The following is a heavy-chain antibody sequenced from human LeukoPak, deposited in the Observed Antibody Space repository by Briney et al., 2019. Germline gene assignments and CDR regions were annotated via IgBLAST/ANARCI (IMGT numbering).Heavy chain of an antibody. D-gene: IGHD3-22*01. CDR2: ISTYNNNT. CDR1: GYTFVSYG. J-gene: IGHJ4*02. CDR3: AGDKRVPYYYDSSGRSFRY. Sequence: GASVKVSCKASGYTFVSYGISWVRQAPGQGLEWMGWISTYNNNTNYAQKLQGRVTMTTDTSTSTAYMELRSLRSDDTAVYYCAGDKRVPYYYDSSGRSFRYWGQGTLVTVSS. V-gene: IGHV1-18*01.